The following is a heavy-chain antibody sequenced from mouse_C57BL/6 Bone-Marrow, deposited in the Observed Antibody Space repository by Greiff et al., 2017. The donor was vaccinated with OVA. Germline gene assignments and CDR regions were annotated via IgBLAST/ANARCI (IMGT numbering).Heavy chain of an antibody. J-gene: IGHJ3*01. Sequence: EVKLMESGEGLVKPGGSLKLSCAASGFTFSSYAMSWVRQTPEKRLEWVAYISSGGDYIYYADTVKGRFTISRDNARNTLYLQMSSLKSEDTAMYYCTRGIYYDYLFAYWGQGTLVTVSA. V-gene: IGHV5-9-1*02. CDR2: ISSGGDYI. D-gene: IGHD2-4*01. CDR1: GFTFSSYA. CDR3: TRGIYYDYLFAY.